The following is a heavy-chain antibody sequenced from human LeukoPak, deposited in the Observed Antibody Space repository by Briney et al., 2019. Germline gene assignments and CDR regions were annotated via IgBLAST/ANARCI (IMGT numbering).Heavy chain of an antibody. D-gene: IGHD4-11*01. J-gene: IGHJ5*02. CDR2: MNPNSGNT. Sequence: ASVKVSCKASGYTFTSYDINRVRQATGQGLEWMGWMNPNSGNTGYAQKFQGRVTMTRNTSISTTYMELSSLRSEDTAVYYCARESNYRGFDPWGQGTLVTVSS. CDR1: GYTFTSYD. V-gene: IGHV1-8*01. CDR3: ARESNYRGFDP.